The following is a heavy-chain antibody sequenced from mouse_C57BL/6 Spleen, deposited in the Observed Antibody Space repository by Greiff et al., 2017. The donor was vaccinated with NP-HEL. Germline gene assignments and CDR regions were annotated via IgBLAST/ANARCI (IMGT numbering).Heavy chain of an antibody. Sequence: EVQLQQSGAELVKPGASVKLSCTASGFNIKDYYMHWVRQRPEQGLEWIGRIDPEDGETKYAPKFQGKATITADTSSNTAYLQLSSLTSEDTAVYSCARGPARATGYFDYWGQGTTLTVSS. J-gene: IGHJ2*01. D-gene: IGHD3-1*01. CDR3: ARGPARATGYFDY. V-gene: IGHV14-2*01. CDR1: GFNIKDYY. CDR2: IDPEDGET.